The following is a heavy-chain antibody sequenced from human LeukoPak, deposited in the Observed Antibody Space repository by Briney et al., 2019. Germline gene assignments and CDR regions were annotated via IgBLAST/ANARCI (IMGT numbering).Heavy chain of an antibody. D-gene: IGHD3-10*02. CDR2: IRSKASYGTS. V-gene: IGHV3-49*04. J-gene: IGHJ4*02. CDR1: GFRFGGYA. Sequence: GGSLRLSCTGSGFRFGGYALSWVRQAPGKGLEWVGFIRSKASYGTSEYAASVEGRFTISRDDSNSIAYLQMNSLKTEDTAAYFCVRESVRDYYFDYWGQGTLVTVSS. CDR3: VRESVRDYYFDY.